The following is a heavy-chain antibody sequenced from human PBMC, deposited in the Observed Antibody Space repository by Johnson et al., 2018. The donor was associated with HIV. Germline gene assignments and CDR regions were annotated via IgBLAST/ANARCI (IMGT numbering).Heavy chain of an antibody. Sequence: QELLVESGGGVVQPGRSLRLSCAASGFTFSSYGMHWVRQAPGKGLDWVAVISYDGSNKYYADSVKGRFTLPRDNSKTTLYLQMNSLRAEDTAVYYCAKARVGARGGAFDIWGQGTMVTVSS. CDR2: ISYDGSNK. D-gene: IGHD1-26*01. V-gene: IGHV3-30*18. J-gene: IGHJ3*02. CDR3: AKARVGARGGAFDI. CDR1: GFTFSSYG.